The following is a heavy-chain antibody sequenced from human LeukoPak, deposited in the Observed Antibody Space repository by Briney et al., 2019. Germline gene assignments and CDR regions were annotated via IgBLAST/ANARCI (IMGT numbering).Heavy chain of an antibody. V-gene: IGHV4-30-4*01. CDR3: ARAHTYYYDSRTEGYFQH. Sequence: SETLSLTCTVSGGSISSGDYYWSWIRQPPGKGLEWIGYIYYSGSTYYNPSLKSRVTISVDTSKNQFPLKLSSVTAADTAVYYCARAHTYYYDSRTEGYFQHWGQGTLVTVSS. CDR1: GGSISSGDYY. J-gene: IGHJ1*01. CDR2: IYYSGST. D-gene: IGHD3-22*01.